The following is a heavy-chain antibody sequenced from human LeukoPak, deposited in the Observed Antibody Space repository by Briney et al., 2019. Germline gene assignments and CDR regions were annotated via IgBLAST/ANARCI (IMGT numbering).Heavy chain of an antibody. CDR1: GFTFSNAW. D-gene: IGHD3-10*01. Sequence: PGGSLRLSCAASGFTFSNAWMSWVRQAPGKGLEWVSYISSSGITIYYADSVKGRFTISRDNAKNLLYLQMNSLRAEDTAVYYCARGAGSGSYYHGYYMDVWGKGTTVTVSS. J-gene: IGHJ6*03. CDR2: ISSSGITI. V-gene: IGHV3-11*04. CDR3: ARGAGSGSYYHGYYMDV.